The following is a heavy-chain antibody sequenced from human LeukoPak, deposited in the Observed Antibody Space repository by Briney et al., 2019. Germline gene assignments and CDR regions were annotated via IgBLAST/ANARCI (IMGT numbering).Heavy chain of an antibody. J-gene: IGHJ4*02. CDR2: IYYSGST. CDR3: ARVPGGWLAEYYFDY. V-gene: IGHV4-59*01. D-gene: IGHD6-19*01. Sequence: SETLSLTCTVSGGSISSYYWSWIRQPPGKGLEWIGYIYYSGSTNYNPSLKSRVTISVDTSKNQFSLKLSSVTAADTAVYYCARVPGGWLAEYYFDYWGQGTLVTVSS. CDR1: GGSISSYY.